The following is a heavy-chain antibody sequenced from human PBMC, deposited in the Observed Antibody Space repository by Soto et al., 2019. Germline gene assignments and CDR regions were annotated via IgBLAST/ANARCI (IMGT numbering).Heavy chain of an antibody. D-gene: IGHD6-13*01. CDR3: ARSRSWRDAFDI. Sequence: GSLRLSCAASGFTFSSYAMHWVRQAPGKGLEWVAVISYDGSNKYYADSVKGRFTISRDNSKNTLYLQMNSLRAEDTAVYYCARSRSWRDAFDIWGQGTMVTVSS. J-gene: IGHJ3*02. CDR2: ISYDGSNK. CDR1: GFTFSSYA. V-gene: IGHV3-30-3*01.